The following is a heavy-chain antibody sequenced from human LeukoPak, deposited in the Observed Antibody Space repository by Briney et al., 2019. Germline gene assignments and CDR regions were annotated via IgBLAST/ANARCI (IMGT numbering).Heavy chain of an antibody. CDR2: IYYSGST. V-gene: IGHV4-31*03. CDR3: ARELTTVDLYYYYYMDV. Sequence: SETLSLTCTVSGGSISSGGYYWSWIRQHPGKGLEWIGYIYYSGSTYYNPSLKSRVTISVDTSKNQFSLKLSSVTAADTAVYYCARELTTVDLYYYYYMDVWGKGTTVTVSS. CDR1: GGSISSGGYY. D-gene: IGHD4-11*01. J-gene: IGHJ6*03.